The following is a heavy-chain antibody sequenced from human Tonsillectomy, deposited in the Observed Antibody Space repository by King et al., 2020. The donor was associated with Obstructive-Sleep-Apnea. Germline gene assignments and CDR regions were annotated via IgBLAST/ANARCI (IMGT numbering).Heavy chain of an antibody. CDR1: GFTFSRYS. CDR2: ISGRGGST. J-gene: IGHJ5*02. CDR3: AKEGVLWFGESSPFDP. V-gene: IGHV3-23*04. D-gene: IGHD3-10*01. Sequence: VQLVESGGGLVQPGGSLRLSCAASGFTFSRYSMSWVRQAPGKGLEWGSAISGRGGSTYYADSVKGRFTISRDNSKNTLYMQMNSLRAEDTAVYYCAKEGVLWFGESSPFDPWGQGTLVTVSS.